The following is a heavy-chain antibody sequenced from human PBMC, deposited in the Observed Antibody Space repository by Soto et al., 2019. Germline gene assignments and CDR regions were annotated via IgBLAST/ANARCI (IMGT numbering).Heavy chain of an antibody. Sequence: PGESLKISCKGSGYSFTNYWIGWVRHMPGKGLEWMGVIYPGDSDTRYSPSFQGQVIISADKSISTAYLQWSSLKASDTATYYCARHIMSIPSALGWGVWGQGTTVTVSS. J-gene: IGHJ6*02. CDR1: GYSFTNYW. CDR3: ARHIMSIPSALGWGV. V-gene: IGHV5-51*01. CDR2: IYPGDSDT. D-gene: IGHD6-13*01.